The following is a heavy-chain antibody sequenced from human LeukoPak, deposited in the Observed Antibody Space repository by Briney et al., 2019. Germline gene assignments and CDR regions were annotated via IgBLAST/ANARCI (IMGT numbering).Heavy chain of an antibody. CDR1: GYTFTNYD. J-gene: IGHJ4*02. V-gene: IGHV1-8*01. CDR2: MNPNSGNT. D-gene: IGHD3-10*01. Sequence: EASVKVSCKASGYTFTNYDINWVRQATGQGLEWMGWMNPNSGNTGYAQSFQGRVTMTRDTSISTAYMELSSLTSEDTAVYYCARGTMVRGVIYNWGQGTLVTVSS. CDR3: ARGTMVRGVIYN.